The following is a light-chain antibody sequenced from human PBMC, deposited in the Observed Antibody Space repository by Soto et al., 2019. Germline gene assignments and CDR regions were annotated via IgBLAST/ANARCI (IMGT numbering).Light chain of an antibody. V-gene: IGKV1-39*01. CDR1: QNIGTY. J-gene: IGKJ5*01. Sequence: DVQMTQFPSSLSASVGDRVTITCRASQNIGTYVNWYQHKPGKAPKLLLYAASTLQSAVPSRFSGRGSGTDFTLTIRRLQSEDLATYYCQQSYSTTSITFGRGTLLEI. CDR3: QQSYSTTSIT. CDR2: AAS.